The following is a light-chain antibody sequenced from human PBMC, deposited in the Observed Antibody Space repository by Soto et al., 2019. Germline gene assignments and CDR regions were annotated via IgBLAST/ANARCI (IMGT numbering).Light chain of an antibody. CDR3: QKGNSLSPFT. V-gene: IGKV1D-12*01. Sequence: DFQMTQSPSSVSASVGDRVTITCRATQSITRWLAWYQQKPGQAPKLLIYAASTLYSGVSSRFSGTGSGTDFTLTINNLQPEDVAPYYCQKGNSLSPFTFGPGTRVDI. CDR2: AAS. CDR1: QSITRW. J-gene: IGKJ3*01.